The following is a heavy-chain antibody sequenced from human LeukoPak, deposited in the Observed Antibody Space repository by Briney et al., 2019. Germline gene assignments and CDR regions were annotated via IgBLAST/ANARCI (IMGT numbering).Heavy chain of an antibody. CDR1: GFTFNSYW. CDR3: ARYEQRPGVTASDP. Sequence: PGGSLRLSCAASGFTFNSYWMVWFRQAPGKGLVWVSCLNPDGSWTLHADSVKGRFAISRDYARNTQYLQMNSLGVEDTAMYYCARYEQRPGVTASDPWSQGTLVTVPS. CDR2: LNPDGSWT. D-gene: IGHD2-21*02. J-gene: IGHJ5*02. V-gene: IGHV3-74*01.